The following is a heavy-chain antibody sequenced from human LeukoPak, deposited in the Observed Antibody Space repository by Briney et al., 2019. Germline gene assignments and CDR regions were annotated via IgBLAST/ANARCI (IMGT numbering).Heavy chain of an antibody. D-gene: IGHD3-16*02. V-gene: IGHV1-8*02. CDR1: GYTFTNYA. Sequence: GASVKVSCKASGYTFTNYAFSWVRQAPGQGLEWMGWMNPNSGNTGYAQKFQGRVTMTRNTSISTAYMELSSLRSEDTAVYYCARVNYLPFGGVIGIFFDYWGQRTLVTVSS. CDR3: ARVNYLPFGGVIGIFFDY. J-gene: IGHJ4*02. CDR2: MNPNSGNT.